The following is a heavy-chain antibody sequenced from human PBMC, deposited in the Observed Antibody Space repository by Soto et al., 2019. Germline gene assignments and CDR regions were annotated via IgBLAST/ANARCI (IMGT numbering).Heavy chain of an antibody. CDR2: MNGDGRSS. J-gene: IGHJ4*02. CDR1: GFTFSSYW. D-gene: IGHD3-10*01. V-gene: IGHV3-74*01. Sequence: EVQVVESGGDLVQPGGSLRLSCEGSGFTFSSYWMHWVRQVPGKGLEWVSHMNGDGRSSSHADSVKGRFTISRDNAKSTLYLQMNSLRAEDAGLYYCARGTRDYYGTDYWGQGTLVTVSS. CDR3: ARGTRDYYGTDY.